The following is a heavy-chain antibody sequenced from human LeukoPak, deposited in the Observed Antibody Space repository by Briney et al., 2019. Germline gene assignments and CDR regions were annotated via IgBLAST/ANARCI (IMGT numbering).Heavy chain of an antibody. CDR3: ARKATTGPTKAAFDI. CDR1: GGSVSGFY. CDR2: IFYTGGI. Sequence: SETLSLNCAVYGGSVSGFYWAWIRQPPGRGLEWIGHIFYTGGIYYNPSLKSRVTMSVDTSRNQFSLKLNSVTAVDTAVYYCARKATTGPTKAAFDIWGQGTMVTVST. V-gene: IGHV4-34*10. J-gene: IGHJ3*02. D-gene: IGHD4-17*01.